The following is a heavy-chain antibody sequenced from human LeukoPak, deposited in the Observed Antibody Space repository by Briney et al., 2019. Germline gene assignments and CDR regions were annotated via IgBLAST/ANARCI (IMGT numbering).Heavy chain of an antibody. J-gene: IGHJ3*02. D-gene: IGHD6-13*01. Sequence: PGGSLRLSCAASGFTFSSYAMHWVRQAPGKGLEWVAVISYDGSNKYCADSVKGRFTISRDNSKNTLYLQMNSLRAEDTAVYYCARWAIWGQGTMVTVSS. CDR2: ISYDGSNK. CDR3: ARWAI. CDR1: GFTFSSYA. V-gene: IGHV3-30-3*01.